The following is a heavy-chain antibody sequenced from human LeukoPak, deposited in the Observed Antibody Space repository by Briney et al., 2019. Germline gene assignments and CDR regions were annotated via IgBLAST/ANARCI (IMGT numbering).Heavy chain of an antibody. J-gene: IGHJ4*02. V-gene: IGHV4-39*01. Sequence: SETLSLTCTVSGGSINTNNYYWGWIRQPPGKEPEWIETIYYGGSTYYNPSLKSRVTISVDTSKNQFSLKLNSVTAADTAVYYCASRYLEWLLDYWGQGTLVTVSS. CDR3: ASRYLEWLLDY. CDR1: GGSINTNNYY. CDR2: IYYGGST. D-gene: IGHD3-3*01.